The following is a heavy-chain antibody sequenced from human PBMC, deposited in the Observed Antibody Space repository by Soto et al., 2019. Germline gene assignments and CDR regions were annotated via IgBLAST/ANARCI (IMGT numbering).Heavy chain of an antibody. D-gene: IGHD3-22*01. V-gene: IGHV5-51*01. CDR2: IYPGDSDA. Sequence: EEELQIRRKSSGYILTRYLIGWGRQMPGKGLEGMGKIYPGDSDARYSPSFQGQVTISVDTSISTAYLQWSSLKASDTAMYYGAGLAVFFMMPGQYYSMDFWGQGTLVTVSS. CDR3: AGLAVFFMMPGQYYSMDF. J-gene: IGHJ4*02. CDR1: GYILTRYL.